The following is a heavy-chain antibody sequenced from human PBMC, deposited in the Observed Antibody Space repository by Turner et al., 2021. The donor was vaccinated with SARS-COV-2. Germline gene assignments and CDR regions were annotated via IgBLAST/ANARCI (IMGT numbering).Heavy chain of an antibody. J-gene: IGHJ6*02. CDR3: ARGGEFQLLHYYGMDV. Sequence: EVQLVETGGGLIQPGGSLRRTCAASGLTVSSNYMSWVRQAPGKGLEWVSVISSGGNTYYADSVKGRFTISRDNSKNTLYLQMNSLRAEDTAVYYCARGGEFQLLHYYGMDVWGQGTTVTVSS. D-gene: IGHD2-2*01. V-gene: IGHV3-53*02. CDR2: ISSGGNT. CDR1: GLTVSSNY.